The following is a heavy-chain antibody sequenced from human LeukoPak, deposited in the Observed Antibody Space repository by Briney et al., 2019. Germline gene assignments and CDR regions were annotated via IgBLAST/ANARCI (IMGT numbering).Heavy chain of an antibody. D-gene: IGHD6-13*01. V-gene: IGHV4-59*08. J-gene: IGHJ4*02. Sequence: SETLSLTCTVSGGSFSSYYWSWIRQPPGKGLEWIGYIYYSGSTNYNPSLKSRVTISVDTSKNQFSLKLSSVTAADTAVYYCASSGYSSSWYAFPLDYWGQGTLVTVSS. CDR2: IYYSGST. CDR1: GGSFSSYY. CDR3: ASSGYSSSWYAFPLDY.